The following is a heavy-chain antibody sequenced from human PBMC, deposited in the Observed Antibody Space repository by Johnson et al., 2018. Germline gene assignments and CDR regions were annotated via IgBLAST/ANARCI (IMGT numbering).Heavy chain of an antibody. J-gene: IGHJ6*03. CDR2: ISDDGSNK. D-gene: IGHD5-18*01. CDR1: GFTFSSYG. V-gene: IGHV3-30*03. CDR3: ARAVGYRVMPYYYYYMDV. Sequence: QVQLVESGGGVVQPVRSLRLSCAASGFTFSSYGMHWVRQAPGKGLEWVAVISDDGSNKYYADSVKGRFTISRDNSKNTLYLQMNSLRAEDTAVYSCARAVGYRVMPYYYYYMDVWGKGTTVTVSS.